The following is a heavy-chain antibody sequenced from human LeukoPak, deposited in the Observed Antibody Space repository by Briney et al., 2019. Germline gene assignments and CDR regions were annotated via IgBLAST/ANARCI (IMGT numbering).Heavy chain of an antibody. V-gene: IGHV3-64*01. D-gene: IGHD1-20*01. CDR2: ISSNGGST. CDR3: ARDIAGTTNYYYYMDV. Sequence: GGSLRLSCEASGFTFSSYAMHWVRQAPGKGVEYVSTISSNGGSTYYANSVKGRFTISRDNAKNSPYLQMNSLRAEDTAVYYCARDIAGTTNYYYYMDVWGKGTTVTISS. CDR1: GFTFSSYA. J-gene: IGHJ6*03.